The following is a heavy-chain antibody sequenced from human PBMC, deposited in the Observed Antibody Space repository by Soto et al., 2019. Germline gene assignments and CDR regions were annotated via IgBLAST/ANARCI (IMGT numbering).Heavy chain of an antibody. CDR3: AKDGSHLAVAGTSPTSYFYGLAV. V-gene: IGHV3-30*18. D-gene: IGHD6-19*01. CDR2: FSYDGSIK. J-gene: IGHJ6*02. Sequence: SLRLSCSASVFTFSVYGMHLVLHTPFKLLEFVSLFSYDGSIKYYADSVKGRFTISRDNSKNTLYLQMNSLRVEDTAVYYCAKDGSHLAVAGTSPTSYFYGLAVWGQGTTVTVSS. CDR1: VFTFSVYG.